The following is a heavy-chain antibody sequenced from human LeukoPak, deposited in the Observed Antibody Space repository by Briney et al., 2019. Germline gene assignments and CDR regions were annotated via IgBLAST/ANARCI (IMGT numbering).Heavy chain of an antibody. J-gene: IGHJ4*02. Sequence: SETLSLTCAVYGGSFSGYYWSWIRQPPGKGLEWIGEINHSGSTNYNPSLKSRVTISVDTSKNQFSLKLSSVTAADTAVYYCARGLNGAAAGPYYWGQGTLVTVSS. D-gene: IGHD6-13*01. CDR1: GGSFSGYY. CDR2: INHSGST. V-gene: IGHV4-34*01. CDR3: ARGLNGAAAGPYY.